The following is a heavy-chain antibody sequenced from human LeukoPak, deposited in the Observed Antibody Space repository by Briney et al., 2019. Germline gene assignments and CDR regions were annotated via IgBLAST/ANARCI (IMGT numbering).Heavy chain of an antibody. V-gene: IGHV3-7*01. CDR2: IKEDGSIE. D-gene: IGHD5-24*01. CDR1: GFAFSKYW. CDR3: VSQQLAPP. Sequence: QAGGSLGLSCAASGFAFSKYWMSWVRQAPGKGLEWVANIKEDGSIEDYADSVKGRFTVSRDNAKNSLYLQMNSPRVEDTAVYYCVSQQLAPPWGQGTLVTVSS. J-gene: IGHJ5*02.